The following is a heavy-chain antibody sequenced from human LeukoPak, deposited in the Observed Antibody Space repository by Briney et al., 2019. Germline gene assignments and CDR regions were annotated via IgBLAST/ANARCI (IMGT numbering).Heavy chain of an antibody. CDR2: IYHSGST. V-gene: IGHV4-38-2*01. J-gene: IGHJ4*02. CDR1: GYSISSGYY. Sequence: PSETLSLTCAVSGYSISSGYYWGWIRQPPGKGLEWIGSIYHSGSTYYNPSLKSRVTISVDTSKNQFSLKLSSVTAADTAVYYCARGTLGYDYWGQGTLVTVSS. D-gene: IGHD2-15*01. CDR3: ARGTLGYDY.